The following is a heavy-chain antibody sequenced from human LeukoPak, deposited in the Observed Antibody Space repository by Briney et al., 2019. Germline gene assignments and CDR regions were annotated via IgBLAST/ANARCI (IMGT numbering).Heavy chain of an antibody. CDR1: GGSISSYY. D-gene: IGHD3-22*01. CDR3: ARHSPDYYDSSGYYQEGSSFDY. J-gene: IGHJ4*02. V-gene: IGHV4-59*08. CDR2: IYYSGST. Sequence: SETLSLTCTVSGGSISSYYWSWIRQPPGKGLEWIGYIYYSGSTNYNPSLKSRVTISVDTSKNQFSPKLSSVTAADTAVYYCARHSPDYYDSSGYYQEGSSFDYWGQGTLVTVSS.